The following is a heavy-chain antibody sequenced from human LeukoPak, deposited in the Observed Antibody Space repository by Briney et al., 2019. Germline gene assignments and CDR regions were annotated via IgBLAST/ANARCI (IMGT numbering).Heavy chain of an antibody. J-gene: IGHJ3*02. CDR2: ICYDGSNK. V-gene: IGHV3-33*06. D-gene: IGHD2-15*01. CDR1: GFTFSSYG. CDR3: AKERNDCSGGSCYYLDAFDI. Sequence: PGGSLRLSCAASGFTFSSYGMHWVGKAPGKGLEWVAVICYDGSNKYYADSVKGRFTISRDNSTNTLYLQMNSLRAEDTAVYYCAKERNDCSGGSCYYLDAFDIWGQGTMVTVSS.